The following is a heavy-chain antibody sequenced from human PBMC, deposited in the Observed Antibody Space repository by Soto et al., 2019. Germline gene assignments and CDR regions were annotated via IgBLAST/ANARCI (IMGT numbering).Heavy chain of an antibody. CDR3: ARRGAAAVTGKYHWFDP. Sequence: GGSLRLSCAASGFSFNSYGMHWVRQAPGKGLEWVAVIWYDGSQKYYADSVNGRFTISRDNSKNTLFLQMDALRDEDTAVYYCARRGAAAVTGKYHWFDPWGQGTLVTVSS. CDR1: GFSFNSYG. D-gene: IGHD6-13*01. J-gene: IGHJ5*02. CDR2: IWYDGSQK. V-gene: IGHV3-33*01.